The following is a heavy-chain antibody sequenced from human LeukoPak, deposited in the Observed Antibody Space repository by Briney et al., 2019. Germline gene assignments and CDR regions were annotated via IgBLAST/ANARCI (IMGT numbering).Heavy chain of an antibody. Sequence: SGGSLRLSCAASGFIFRSFAMSWVRQAPGKGLEWVSIIRSSDGSTNYADSVRGRFTISRDNSKNIPYLQMNSLRADDTAVYYCAKGGGTSYGYIPYWGQGSLVTVSS. CDR2: IRSSDGST. CDR1: GFIFRSFA. V-gene: IGHV3-23*01. D-gene: IGHD5-18*01. CDR3: AKGGGTSYGYIPY. J-gene: IGHJ4*02.